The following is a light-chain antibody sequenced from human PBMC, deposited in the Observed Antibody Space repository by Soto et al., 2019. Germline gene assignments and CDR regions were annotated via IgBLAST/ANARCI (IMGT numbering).Light chain of an antibody. V-gene: IGLV1-44*01. CDR3: AAWDDSLSGYV. CDR2: SNN. Sequence: QSVLTQPPSASGTPGQRVTISCSGSSSNIGGNAVNWSQQLPGTTPKLLIYSNNQRPSGVPDRFSGSKSGTSASLAISGLQSEDEADYYCAAWDDSLSGYVFGTGTKVTVL. J-gene: IGLJ1*01. CDR1: SSNIGGNA.